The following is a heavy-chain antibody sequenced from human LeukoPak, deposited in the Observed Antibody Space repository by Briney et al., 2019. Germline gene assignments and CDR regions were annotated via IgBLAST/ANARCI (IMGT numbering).Heavy chain of an antibody. CDR1: GGSISSSSYY. Sequence: KPSETLSLTCTVSGGSISSSSYYWGWIRQPPGKGLEWIGSIYYSGSIYYNPSLKSRITISVDTSKNQFSLKLSSVTAADTAMYYCARHPDHYGDYGELYFDYWGQGTLVTVSS. V-gene: IGHV4-39*01. CDR2: IYYSGSI. J-gene: IGHJ4*02. CDR3: ARHPDHYGDYGELYFDY. D-gene: IGHD4-17*01.